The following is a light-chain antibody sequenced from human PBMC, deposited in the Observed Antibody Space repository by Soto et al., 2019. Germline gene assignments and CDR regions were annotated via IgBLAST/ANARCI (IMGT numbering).Light chain of an antibody. CDR1: QGISNC. Sequence: DIPMTQSPSSLSASVGDRVTITCRASQGISNCLAWYQQKPGKVPKLLIYAASTLQAGVPSRFSGSGSGTDFTLTISSLQPEDVATYYCQKYNSAPWTFGQGTKVEIK. CDR2: AAS. J-gene: IGKJ1*01. V-gene: IGKV1-27*01. CDR3: QKYNSAPWT.